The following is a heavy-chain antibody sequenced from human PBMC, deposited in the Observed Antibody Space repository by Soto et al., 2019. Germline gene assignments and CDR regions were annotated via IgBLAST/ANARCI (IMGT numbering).Heavy chain of an antibody. CDR1: GFTFSAFR. J-gene: IGHJ4*02. CDR3: MRDRNWSPH. Sequence: VQMVQSGGGLVQPGGSLRLSCAVSGFTFSAFRMTWVRQAPGRGLEWVATINHDGSEKYYVDSVTGRFTISRDNAKSSLYLQRNSLRAEDTAVYYCMRDRNWSPHWGQGTQVTVSS. V-gene: IGHV3-7*01. CDR2: INHDGSEK.